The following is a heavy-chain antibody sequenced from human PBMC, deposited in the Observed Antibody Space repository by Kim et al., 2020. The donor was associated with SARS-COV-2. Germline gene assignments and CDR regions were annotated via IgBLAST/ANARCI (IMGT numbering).Heavy chain of an antibody. CDR3: AREITMVRGVMGVLKY. D-gene: IGHD3-10*01. Sequence: ASVKVSCKASGYTFTSYAMHWVRQAPGQRLEWMGWINAGNGNTKYSQKFQGRVTITRDTSASTAYMELSSLRSEDTAVYYCAREITMVRGVMGVLKYWGQGTLVTVSS. CDR2: INAGNGNT. CDR1: GYTFTSYA. J-gene: IGHJ4*02. V-gene: IGHV1-3*01.